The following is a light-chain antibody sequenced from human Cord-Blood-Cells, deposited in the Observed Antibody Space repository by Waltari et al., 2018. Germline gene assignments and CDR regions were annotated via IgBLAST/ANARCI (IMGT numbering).Light chain of an antibody. J-gene: IGLJ1*01. CDR1: SSDVGSYNL. Sequence: QSALTQPASVSGSPGQSLTISCTVTSSDVGSYNLVSWYQQHPGKAPNLMIYEGSKRPSGVSNRFSGSKSGNTASLTISGLQAEDEADYYCCAYAGSSTFYVFGTGTKVTVL. CDR3: CAYAGSSTFYV. CDR2: EGS. V-gene: IGLV2-23*01.